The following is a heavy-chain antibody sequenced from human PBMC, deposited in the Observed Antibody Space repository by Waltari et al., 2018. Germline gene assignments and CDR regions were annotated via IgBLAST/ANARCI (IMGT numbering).Heavy chain of an antibody. CDR2: INYDGSQK. V-gene: IGHV3-7*01. J-gene: IGHJ4*02. CDR3: AKSRGFEY. D-gene: IGHD2-2*01. Sequence: EVQLVESGGGLVQPGGSLRLSCGASGFTFSRYWMSWVRQTPGKGLEWVANINYDGSQKYYADSVKGRFTISRDNAKNSLYLQMNSLRVEYTAVYYCAKSRGFEYWGQGTLITVSS. CDR1: GFTFSRYW.